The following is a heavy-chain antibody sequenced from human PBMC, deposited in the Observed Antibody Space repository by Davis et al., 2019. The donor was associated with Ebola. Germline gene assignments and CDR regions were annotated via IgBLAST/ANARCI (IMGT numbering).Heavy chain of an antibody. J-gene: IGHJ6*02. CDR3: ARDIGSSSPDGMDV. CDR2: INPNSGGT. D-gene: IGHD6-13*01. CDR1: GYTFTGHY. Sequence: AASVKVSCKTSGYTFTGHYIQWVRQAPGQGLEWMGRINPNSGGTNYAQKFQGRVTMTRDTSTSTVYMELSSLRSEDTAVYYCARDIGSSSPDGMDVWGQGTTVTVSS. V-gene: IGHV1-2*06.